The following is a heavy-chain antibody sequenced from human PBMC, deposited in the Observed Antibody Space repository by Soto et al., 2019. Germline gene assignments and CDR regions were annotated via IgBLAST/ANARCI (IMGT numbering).Heavy chain of an antibody. CDR3: ARQGANYYGSGSYYKAVYYYGMDV. CDR1: GGSISSSNW. D-gene: IGHD3-10*01. J-gene: IGHJ6*02. Sequence: PSETLSLTCAVSGGSISSSNWWSWVRQPPGKGLEWIGKIYYSGSTNYNPSLKSRVTISVDTSKNQFSLKLSPVTAADTAVYYCARQGANYYGSGSYYKAVYYYGMDVWGQGTTVTVSS. CDR2: IYYSGST. V-gene: IGHV4-4*02.